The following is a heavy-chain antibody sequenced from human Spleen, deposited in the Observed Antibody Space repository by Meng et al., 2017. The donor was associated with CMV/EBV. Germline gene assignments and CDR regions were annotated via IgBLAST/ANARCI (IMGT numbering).Heavy chain of an antibody. CDR1: GYSFTTYW. CDR2: IYPGDSDT. J-gene: IGHJ6*02. CDR3: ARLKYDFWNGDNYYLLGMDV. Sequence: GESLKISCKGSGYSFTTYWIGWVRQLPGKGLEWIGIIYPGDSDTRYSPSFQGQVAISVDKSISTAYLQLNSLKASDTSMYYCARLKYDFWNGDNYYLLGMDVWGPGTTVTVSS. D-gene: IGHD3-3*01. V-gene: IGHV5-51*01.